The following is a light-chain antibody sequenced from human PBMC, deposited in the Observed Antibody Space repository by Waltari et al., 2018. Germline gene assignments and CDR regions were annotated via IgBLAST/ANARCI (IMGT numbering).Light chain of an antibody. Sequence: AIQLTQSPSSLPASVGDRVTITCRASQGISSALAWYQQKPGKAPKLLIYDASSLESGVPSRVSGSGSGTYFTLTISSLHPEDFATYDCQQFNSYPSTFGQGTKLEIK. V-gene: IGKV1-13*02. CDR2: DAS. CDR3: QQFNSYPST. J-gene: IGKJ2*01. CDR1: QGISSA.